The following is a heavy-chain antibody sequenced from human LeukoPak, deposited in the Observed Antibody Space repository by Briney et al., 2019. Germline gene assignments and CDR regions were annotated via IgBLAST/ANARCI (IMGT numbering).Heavy chain of an antibody. CDR2: ISSSGSTI. CDR1: GFTFSDYY. D-gene: IGHD6-13*01. J-gene: IGHJ4*02. Sequence: GGSLRLSCAASGFTFSDYYMSWIRQAPGKGLEWVSYISSSGSTIYYADSVKGRFTISRDNAKNSLYLQMNSLRAEDTAVYYCFVAAAGTRATDYWGQGTLVTVSS. CDR3: FVAAAGTRATDY. V-gene: IGHV3-11*04.